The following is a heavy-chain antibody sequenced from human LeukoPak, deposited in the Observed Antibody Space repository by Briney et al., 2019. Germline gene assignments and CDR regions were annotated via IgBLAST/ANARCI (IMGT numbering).Heavy chain of an antibody. J-gene: IGHJ4*02. CDR2: INPSGGST. CDR3: ASRDSSGYYYG. V-gene: IGHV1-46*01. D-gene: IGHD3-22*01. Sequence: GASVKVSCKASGYTFTSYYMHWVRQAPGQGLEWMGIINPSGGSTSYAQKLQGRVTMTRDTSTSTVYMELSSLRSEDTAVYYCASRDSSGYYYGWGQGTLVTVSS. CDR1: GYTFTSYY.